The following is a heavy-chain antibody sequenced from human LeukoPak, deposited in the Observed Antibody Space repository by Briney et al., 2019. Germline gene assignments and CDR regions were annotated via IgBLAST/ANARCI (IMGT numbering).Heavy chain of an antibody. CDR1: GFTFSSYA. CDR3: AKKNRGTGATDAFDI. CDR2: SSGSGGST. D-gene: IGHD3-10*01. Sequence: GGSLRLSCAASGFTFSSYAMSWVRQAPGKGLEWVSGSSGSGGSTYYADSVKGRFTISRDNSKNTLYLQMNSLRAEDTAVYYCAKKNRGTGATDAFDIWGQGTMVTVSS. V-gene: IGHV3-23*01. J-gene: IGHJ3*02.